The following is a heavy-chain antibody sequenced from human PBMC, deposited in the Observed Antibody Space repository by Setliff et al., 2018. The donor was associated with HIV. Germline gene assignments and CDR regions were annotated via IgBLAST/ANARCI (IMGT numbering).Heavy chain of an antibody. CDR2: MNPNSGNT. V-gene: IGHV1-8*03. D-gene: IGHD1-26*01. CDR1: GYIFTSYD. CDR3: ARGYLISGTQKSYYMDV. Sequence: ASVKVSCKASGYIFTSYDINWVRQATGQGLEWMGWMNPNSGNTGYAQKLQGRVTITRNTSINPAYMELSSLRSEDTAVYYCARGYLISGTQKSYYMDVWGKGTTVTV. J-gene: IGHJ6*03.